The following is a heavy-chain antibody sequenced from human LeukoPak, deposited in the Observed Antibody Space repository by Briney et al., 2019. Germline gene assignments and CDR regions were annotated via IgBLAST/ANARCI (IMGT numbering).Heavy chain of an antibody. V-gene: IGHV4-34*01. CDR3: ARELVDYDFWSGYYPKYYFDY. J-gene: IGHJ4*02. CDR2: INHSGST. CDR1: GGSFSGYY. Sequence: SETLSLTCAVYGGSFSGYYRSWIRQPPGKGLEWIGEINHSGSTNYNPSLKSRVTISVDTSKNQFSLKLSSVTAADTAVYYCARELVDYDFWSGYYPKYYFDYWGQGTLVTISS. D-gene: IGHD3-3*01.